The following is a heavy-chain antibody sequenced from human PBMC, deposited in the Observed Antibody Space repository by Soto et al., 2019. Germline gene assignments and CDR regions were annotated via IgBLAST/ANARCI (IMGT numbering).Heavy chain of an antibody. CDR3: ARVISGRDYGDSIDY. Sequence: EVQLVESGGGLVQPGGSLRLSGAPSGSTFTRYWLPWVRQAPGKGLEWVANIKEDGSEIYYVDSVKGRFTTSRDNAKNSLYLQMNSLRVEDTAVYYCARVISGRDYGDSIDYWGQGSLVTVSS. CDR1: GSTFTRYW. V-gene: IGHV3-7*03. CDR2: IKEDGSEI. D-gene: IGHD4-17*01. J-gene: IGHJ4*02.